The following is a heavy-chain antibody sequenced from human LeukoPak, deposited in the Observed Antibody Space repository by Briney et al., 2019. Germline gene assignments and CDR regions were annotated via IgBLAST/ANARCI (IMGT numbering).Heavy chain of an antibody. CDR3: ARPNCSSTSCYYYYGMDV. CDR1: GYCFTSYW. J-gene: IGHJ6*04. Sequence: GESLKISCKGSGYCFTSYWISWVRQMPGKGLEWMGRIDPSDSYTNYSPSFQGHVTISADKSISTAYLQWSSLKASDTAMYYCARPNCSSTSCYYYYGMDVWGKGTTVTVSS. CDR2: IDPSDSYT. D-gene: IGHD2-2*01. V-gene: IGHV5-10-1*01.